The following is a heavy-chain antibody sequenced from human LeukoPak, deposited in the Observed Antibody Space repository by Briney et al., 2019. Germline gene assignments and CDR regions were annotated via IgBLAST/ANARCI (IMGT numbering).Heavy chain of an antibody. CDR2: IYYSGST. CDR1: GGSISSYY. CDR3: ARTAPGYSSSHLDY. D-gene: IGHD6-13*01. Sequence: SETLSLTCTVSGGSISSYYWSWIRQPPGKGLKWIGYIYYSGSTNYNPSLRSRVTISVDTSKNQFSLKLSSVTAADTAVYYCARTAPGYSSSHLDYWGQGTLVTVSS. J-gene: IGHJ4*02. V-gene: IGHV4-59*01.